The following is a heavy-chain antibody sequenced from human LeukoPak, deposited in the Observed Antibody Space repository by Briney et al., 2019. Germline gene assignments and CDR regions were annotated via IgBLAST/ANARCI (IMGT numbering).Heavy chain of an antibody. J-gene: IGHJ6*02. CDR1: GYTFTSYA. Sequence: ASVKVSCKVSGYTFTSYAMHWVRQAPGQRLEWMGWINAGNGNTKYSQKFQGRVTITRDTSASTAYMELSSLRSEDTAVYYCARGDPWSGPYYYYGMDVWGQGTTVTVSS. V-gene: IGHV1-3*01. CDR2: INAGNGNT. CDR3: ARGDPWSGPYYYYGMDV. D-gene: IGHD3-3*01.